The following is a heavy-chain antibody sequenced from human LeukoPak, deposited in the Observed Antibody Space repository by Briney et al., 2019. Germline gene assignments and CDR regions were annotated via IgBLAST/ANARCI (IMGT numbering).Heavy chain of an antibody. CDR3: ARESYYDTPYGMDV. CDR2: IYYSGST. V-gene: IGHV4-30-4*01. J-gene: IGHJ6*02. D-gene: IGHD3-22*01. Sequence: SETLSLTCTVSGGSINSGDYYWSWIRQPPGKGLEWIGYIYYSGSTYYNPSLKSRVTISVDTSKNQFSLKLSSVTAADTAVYYCARESYYDTPYGMDVWGQGTTVTVSS. CDR1: GGSINSGDYY.